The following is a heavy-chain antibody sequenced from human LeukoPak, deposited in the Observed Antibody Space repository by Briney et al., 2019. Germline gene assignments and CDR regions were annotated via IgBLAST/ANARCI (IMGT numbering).Heavy chain of an antibody. CDR1: GFTFDDYG. CDR3: VKGRLVRLCHSPFDN. D-gene: IGHD3-9*01. Sequence: GGSLRLSCAASGFTFDDYGIHWVRQPPGKGLEWVSLISWDGGSTYYADSVKGRFTISRDYNKNSLYLQMNSLRAEDTALYYCVKGRLVRLCHSPFDNWGQGTLVTVSS. J-gene: IGHJ4*02. CDR2: ISWDGGST. V-gene: IGHV3-43D*03.